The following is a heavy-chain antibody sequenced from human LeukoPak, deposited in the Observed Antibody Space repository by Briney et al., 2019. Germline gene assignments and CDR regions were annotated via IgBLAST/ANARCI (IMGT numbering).Heavy chain of an antibody. CDR2: IYYTGRT. V-gene: IGHV4-39*01. D-gene: IGHD6-19*01. CDR1: GGSIISSSSSSYY. Sequence: SETLSLTCTVSGGSIISSSSSSYYWGWIRQSPGKGPEWVGAIYYTGRTYYNPSLQSRVSISLDTSNNQFSLRLTSVTAADTAVYYCVRTYSIGWSTGIFDIWGQGTMVTVSS. J-gene: IGHJ3*02. CDR3: VRTYSIGWSTGIFDI.